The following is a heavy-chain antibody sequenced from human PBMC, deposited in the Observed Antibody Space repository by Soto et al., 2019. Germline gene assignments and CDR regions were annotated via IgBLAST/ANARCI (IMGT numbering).Heavy chain of an antibody. CDR2: INHSGST. D-gene: IGHD3-16*01. CDR3: ARTGGYYGMDV. J-gene: IGHJ6*02. CDR1: GGSFSGYY. Sequence: QVQLQQWGAGLLKPSETLSLTCAVYGGSFSGYYWSWIRQPPGKGLEWIGEINHSGSTNYNPSLKSQVTISVDTSKNQFSLKLSSVTAADTAVYYCARTGGYYGMDVWGQGTTVTVSS. V-gene: IGHV4-34*01.